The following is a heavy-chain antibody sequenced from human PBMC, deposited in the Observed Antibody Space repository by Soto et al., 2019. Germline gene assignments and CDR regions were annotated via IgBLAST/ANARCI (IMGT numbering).Heavy chain of an antibody. CDR1: GFTFSSYW. Sequence: GGSLRLSCAASGFTFSSYWMHWVRQAPGKGLVWVSRINSDGSSTSYADSVKGRFTISRDNAKNTLYLQMNSLRAEDTAVYYCGSGGDLFIPDYWGQGTLVTVSS. J-gene: IGHJ4*02. CDR3: GSGGDLFIPDY. CDR2: INSDGSST. V-gene: IGHV3-74*01. D-gene: IGHD2-21*02.